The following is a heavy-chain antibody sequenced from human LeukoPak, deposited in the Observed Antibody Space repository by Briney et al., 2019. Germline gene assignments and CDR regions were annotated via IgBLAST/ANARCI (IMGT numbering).Heavy chain of an antibody. V-gene: IGHV3-15*01. CDR2: IKSKTDGGTT. CDR3: TTELPYDSNFYHR. Sequence: PGGSLRLSCAASGFTISNDWMSWVRQAPGKGLEWVGRIKSKTDGGTTDYAAPVKGRFTSSREDSKNTLYLLTNRPASEYTALYYCTTELPYDSNFYHRWGQGTLVTVSS. D-gene: IGHD3-22*01. CDR1: GFTISNDW. J-gene: IGHJ4*02.